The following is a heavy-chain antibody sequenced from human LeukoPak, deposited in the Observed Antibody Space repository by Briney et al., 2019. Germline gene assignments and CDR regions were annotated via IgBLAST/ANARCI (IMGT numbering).Heavy chain of an antibody. Sequence: SVKVSCKASGGTFSSYAISWVRQAPGRGLEWMGGIIPIFGTANYAQKFQGRVTITADESTSTAYMELSSLRSEDTAVYYCARDEARRIAVAVAAFDIWGQGTMVTVSS. CDR3: ARDEARRIAVAVAAFDI. V-gene: IGHV1-69*13. J-gene: IGHJ3*02. CDR1: GGTFSSYA. CDR2: IIPIFGTA. D-gene: IGHD6-19*01.